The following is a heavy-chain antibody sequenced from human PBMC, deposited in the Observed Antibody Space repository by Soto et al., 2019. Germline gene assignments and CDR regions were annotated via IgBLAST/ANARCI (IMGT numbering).Heavy chain of an antibody. CDR2: IYYSGST. CDR1: GGSISSGDYY. V-gene: IGHV4-30-4*01. J-gene: IGHJ4*02. CDR3: ARGDNTAMVSLHY. D-gene: IGHD5-18*01. Sequence: SETLSLTCTVSGGSISSGDYYWSWIRQPPRKGLEWIGYIYYSGSTYYNPSPKSRVTISVDTSKNQFSLKLSSVTAADTAVYYCARGDNTAMVSLHYCCQGPLLTVSS.